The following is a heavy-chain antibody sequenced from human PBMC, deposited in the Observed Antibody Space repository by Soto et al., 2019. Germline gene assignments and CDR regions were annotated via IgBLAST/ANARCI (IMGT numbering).Heavy chain of an antibody. CDR1: GFTFSSYA. CDR2: ISYDGSNK. V-gene: IGHV3-30-3*01. D-gene: IGHD3-16*01. J-gene: IGHJ4*02. CDR3: ARDLIMITFGGVMDDY. Sequence: QVQLVESGGGVVQPGRSLRLSCAASGFTFSSYAMHWVRQAPGKGLEWLAVISYDGSNKYYADSVKGRFTISRDNSKNTLYLQMNSLRAEDTAVYYCARDLIMITFGGVMDDYWGQGTLVTVSS.